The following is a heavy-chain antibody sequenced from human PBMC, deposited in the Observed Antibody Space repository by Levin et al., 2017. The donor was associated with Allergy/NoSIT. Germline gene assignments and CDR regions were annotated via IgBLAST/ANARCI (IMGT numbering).Heavy chain of an antibody. Sequence: ASVKVSCAASGFTFSSYAMSWVRQAPGKGLEWVSAISGSGGSTYYADSVKGRFTISRDNSKNTLYLQMNSLRAEDTAVYYCAKDLAGSSWYAYWGQGTLVTVSS. CDR2: ISGSGGST. V-gene: IGHV3-23*01. CDR3: AKDLAGSSWYAY. J-gene: IGHJ4*02. CDR1: GFTFSSYA. D-gene: IGHD6-13*01.